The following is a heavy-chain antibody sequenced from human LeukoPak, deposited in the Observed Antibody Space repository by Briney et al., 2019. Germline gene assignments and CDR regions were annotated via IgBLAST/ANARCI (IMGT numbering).Heavy chain of an antibody. CDR2: ISGSGGST. CDR1: GFTFSNYD. V-gene: IGHV3-23*01. Sequence: GGSLRLSCAASGFTFSNYDMSWVRQAPGKGLEWVSAISGSGGSTSYADSVKGRFTVTRDNAKNSLYLQMNRLRDEDSAVYYCARAPAFGTVDYWGQGTLVTVSS. J-gene: IGHJ4*02. D-gene: IGHD3-16*01. CDR3: ARAPAFGTVDY.